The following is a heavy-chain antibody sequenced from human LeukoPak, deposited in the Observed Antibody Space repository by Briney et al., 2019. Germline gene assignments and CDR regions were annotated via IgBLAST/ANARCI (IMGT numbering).Heavy chain of an antibody. Sequence: PGGSLRLSCAASGFTFSSYSMNWVRQAPGKGLEWVSSISSSSSYIYYADSVKGRFTISRDNAKNSLYLQMNSLRAEDTAVYYCAREEYSGYDTADAFDIWGQGTMVTVSS. D-gene: IGHD5-12*01. J-gene: IGHJ3*02. CDR1: GFTFSSYS. CDR3: AREEYSGYDTADAFDI. CDR2: ISSSSSYI. V-gene: IGHV3-21*01.